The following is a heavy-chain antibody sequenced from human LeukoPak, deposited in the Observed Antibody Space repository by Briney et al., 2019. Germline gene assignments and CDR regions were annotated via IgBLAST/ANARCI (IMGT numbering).Heavy chain of an antibody. Sequence: GGSLRLSCAASGFTFSSYAMSWVRQAPGRGLEWVSAIGDSGGSTYDADSVKGRFTISRDNSKNTLYLQMSSLRAEDTAVYYCAKDTSIGRYCTNGVCSPFDYWGQGTLVTVSS. J-gene: IGHJ4*02. V-gene: IGHV3-23*01. CDR1: GFTFSSYA. D-gene: IGHD2-8*01. CDR2: IGDSGGST. CDR3: AKDTSIGRYCTNGVCSPFDY.